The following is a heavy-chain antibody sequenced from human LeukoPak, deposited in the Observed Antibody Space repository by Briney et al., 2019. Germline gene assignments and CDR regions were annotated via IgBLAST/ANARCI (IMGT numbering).Heavy chain of an antibody. Sequence: GSLRLSCAASRFSFSNYWMHWVRQAPGKGLVWVSRVRSDGSNPSYADSVKGRFTISRDNAENMLYLQMNTLGAEDTAVYYCARDIVSGSGSLDYWGQGTLVTVSS. CDR1: RFSFSNYW. J-gene: IGHJ4*02. V-gene: IGHV3-74*01. CDR3: ARDIVSGSGSLDY. CDR2: VRSDGSNP. D-gene: IGHD3-10*01.